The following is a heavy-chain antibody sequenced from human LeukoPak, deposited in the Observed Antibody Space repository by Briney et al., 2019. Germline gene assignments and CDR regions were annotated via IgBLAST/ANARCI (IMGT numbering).Heavy chain of an antibody. CDR1: GYTLTELS. J-gene: IGHJ3*02. Sequence: ASVKVSCKVSGYTLTELSMHWVRQAPGNGLEWMGGFDPEDGETIYAQKFQGRVTMTEDTSTDTAYMELSSLRSEDTAVYYCATKWMNFDWLLSVAFDIWGQGTMVTVSS. CDR2: FDPEDGET. CDR3: ATKWMNFDWLLSVAFDI. D-gene: IGHD3-9*01. V-gene: IGHV1-24*01.